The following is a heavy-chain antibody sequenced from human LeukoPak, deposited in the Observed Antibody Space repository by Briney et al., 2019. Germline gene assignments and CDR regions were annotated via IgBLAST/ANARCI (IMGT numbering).Heavy chain of an antibody. CDR1: GFTLSSYT. CDR3: VRGWFDF. J-gene: IGHJ5*01. V-gene: IGHV3-21*01. CDR2: ISSGSGYI. Sequence: GGSLRLSCAASGFTLSSYTMNWVRPAPGKGLEWVSSISSGSGYIQYADSVKGRFTISRDNAENSVFLQMRSLRVDDTALYYCVRGWFDFWGQGTPVTVSS.